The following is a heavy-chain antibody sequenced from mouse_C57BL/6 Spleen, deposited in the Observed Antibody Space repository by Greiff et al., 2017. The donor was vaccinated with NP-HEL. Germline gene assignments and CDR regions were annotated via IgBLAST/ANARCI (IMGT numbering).Heavy chain of an antibody. D-gene: IGHD2-1*01. V-gene: IGHV1-52*01. CDR3: ARRGYGNYRYFDV. CDR1: GYTFTSYW. J-gene: IGHJ1*03. CDR2: IDPSDSET. Sequence: VQLQQPGAELVRPGSSVKLSCKASGYTFTSYWMHWVKQRPIQGLEWIGNIDPSDSETHYNQKFKDKATLTVDKSSSTAYMQLSSLTSEDSAVYYCARRGYGNYRYFDVWGTGTTVTVSS.